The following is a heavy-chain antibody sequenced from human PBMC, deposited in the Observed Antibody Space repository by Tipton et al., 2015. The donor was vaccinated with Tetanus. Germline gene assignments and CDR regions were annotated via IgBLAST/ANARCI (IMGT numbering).Heavy chain of an antibody. J-gene: IGHJ4*02. CDR3: ARGYAGGAWDV. V-gene: IGHV6-1*01. CDR2: TYYRSKWSN. Sequence: PGLVKPSQTLSVTCVISGDRLSSDIAAWYWIRQSPSRGLEWLGRTYYRSKWSNDYAVSVKSRVTITSDTSKNQFSLQLGSVTPEDTAVYYCARGYAGGAWDVWGQGILVTVSS. CDR1: GDRLSSDIAA. D-gene: IGHD2-2*01.